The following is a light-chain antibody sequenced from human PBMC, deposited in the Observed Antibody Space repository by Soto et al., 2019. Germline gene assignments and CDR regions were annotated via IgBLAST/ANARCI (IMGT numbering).Light chain of an antibody. Sequence: EILLTPSPGTLSLSPGERACLSCRASPSVSSSYLAWYQQKPGQAPRLLIYGASNRATGIPDRFSGSGSGTDFTLTISRLEPEDFAMYFCQQYVSSPQTFGQGTKVDIK. CDR1: PSVSSSY. CDR3: QQYVSSPQT. V-gene: IGKV3-20*01. J-gene: IGKJ1*01. CDR2: GAS.